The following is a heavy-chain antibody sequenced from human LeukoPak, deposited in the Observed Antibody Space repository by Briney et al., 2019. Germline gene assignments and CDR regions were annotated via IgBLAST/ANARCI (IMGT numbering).Heavy chain of an antibody. V-gene: IGHV1-2*02. Sequence: EASVRVSCKASGYTFTGHYVHWVRQAPGQGLEWMAWINGNTGDTNYAQRFQGRVTMIRETSISTMYMELSRLRSDDTAVYYCAREYSSSLFDYLGQGTLVTVCS. D-gene: IGHD6-13*01. CDR3: AREYSSSLFDY. CDR1: GYTFTGHY. CDR2: INGNTGDT. J-gene: IGHJ4*02.